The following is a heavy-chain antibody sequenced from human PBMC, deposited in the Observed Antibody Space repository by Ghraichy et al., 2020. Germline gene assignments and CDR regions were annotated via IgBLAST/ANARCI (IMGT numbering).Heavy chain of an antibody. V-gene: IGHV4-39*01. J-gene: IGHJ4*02. Sequence: SQTLSLTCTVSGGSISSSSYYWGWIRQPPGKGLEWIGSIYYSGSTYYNPSLKSRVTISVDTSKNQFSLKLSSVTAADTAVYYCARPSGIAVAGTVDYWGQGTLVTVSS. CDR3: ARPSGIAVAGTVDY. CDR1: GGSISSSSYY. CDR2: IYYSGST. D-gene: IGHD6-19*01.